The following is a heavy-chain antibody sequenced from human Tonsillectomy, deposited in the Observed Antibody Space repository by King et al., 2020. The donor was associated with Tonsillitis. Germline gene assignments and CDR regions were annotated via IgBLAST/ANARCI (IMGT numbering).Heavy chain of an antibody. D-gene: IGHD1-26*01. CDR2: MYYSGTI. CDR1: GGSISSSDHY. V-gene: IGHV4-39*01. Sequence: LQLQESGPGVVKPSETLSLTCTVSGGSISSSDHYWAWIRQPPGKGLEWIGYMYYSGTIFYNPSLKSRITISGGTSENRFSLKLSSVTAADTAVYFCARSVSGSFDYWGQGPLVTVSS. CDR3: ARSVSGSFDY. J-gene: IGHJ4*02.